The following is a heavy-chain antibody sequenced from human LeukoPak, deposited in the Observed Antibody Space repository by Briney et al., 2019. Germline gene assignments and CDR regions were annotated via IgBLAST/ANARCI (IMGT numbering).Heavy chain of an antibody. J-gene: IGHJ4*02. D-gene: IGHD1-26*01. V-gene: IGHV3-74*01. Sequence: GGSLRLSCVVSGLTFTDAWMNWVRQAPGKGLVWVSRIKGDGSSTSYADSVKGRFTISRDNAKNTLFLQMNSLRAEDTAVYYCVRDGVGAPPFDYWGQGALVTVSS. CDR2: IKGDGSST. CDR1: GLTFTDAW. CDR3: VRDGVGAPPFDY.